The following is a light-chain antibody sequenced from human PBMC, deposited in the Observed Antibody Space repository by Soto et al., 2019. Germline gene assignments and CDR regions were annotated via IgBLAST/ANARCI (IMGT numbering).Light chain of an antibody. J-gene: IGKJ3*01. CDR1: QTVISSS. CDR3: QQYGRSPFT. V-gene: IGKV3-20*01. Sequence: EIVLAQSPGTLSLSPGERATLSCRASQTVISSSLAWYQQKPGQAPRLLIYDTSTRATGIPDRFSGSGSGTDFAITINGLEPEDFGVYYCQQYGRSPFTFGPGTKVDLK. CDR2: DTS.